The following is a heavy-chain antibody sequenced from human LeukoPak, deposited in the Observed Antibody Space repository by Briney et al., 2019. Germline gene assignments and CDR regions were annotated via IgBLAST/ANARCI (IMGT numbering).Heavy chain of an antibody. J-gene: IGHJ6*03. CDR3: ARAVGAANVLDYYYVDV. CDR2: IIPIFGTA. D-gene: IGHD2-15*01. CDR1: GGTFSSYA. V-gene: IGHV1-69*13. Sequence: ASVKVSCKASGGTFSSYAISWVRQAPGQGLEWMGGIIPIFGTANYAQKFQGRVTITADESTSTAYMELSSLRSEDTAVYYCARAVGAANVLDYYYVDVWGKGTTVTVSS.